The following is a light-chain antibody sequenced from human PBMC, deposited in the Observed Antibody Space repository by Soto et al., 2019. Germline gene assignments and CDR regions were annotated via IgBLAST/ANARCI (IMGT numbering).Light chain of an antibody. CDR1: NSDVGGYNY. Sequence: QSVLTQPASVSGSPGQSITISCTGTNSDVGGYNYVSWYQQHPGKAPKLLIYDVTHRPSGVSNRFSGSKSGNTASLTISGLQAEDEADYYCCSYTSSSTPYVFGTGTKVTVL. CDR3: CSYTSSSTPYV. CDR2: DVT. V-gene: IGLV2-14*01. J-gene: IGLJ1*01.